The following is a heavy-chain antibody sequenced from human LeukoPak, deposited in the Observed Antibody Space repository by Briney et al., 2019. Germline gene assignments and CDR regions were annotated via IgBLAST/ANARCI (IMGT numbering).Heavy chain of an antibody. CDR1: GFTFSSNG. V-gene: IGHV3-23*01. CDR3: AKGLWFGANNFDY. CDR2: ISGSGGST. J-gene: IGHJ4*02. D-gene: IGHD3-10*01. Sequence: PEGSLRLSCAASGFTFSSNGMNWVRQAPGKGLEWVSGISGSGGSTYYADSVKGRFTISRDNSKNTLYLQMNSLRAEDTAVYYCAKGLWFGANNFDYWGQGTLVTVSS.